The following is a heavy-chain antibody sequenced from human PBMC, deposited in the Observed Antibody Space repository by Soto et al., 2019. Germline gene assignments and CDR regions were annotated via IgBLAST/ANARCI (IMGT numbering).Heavy chain of an antibody. CDR1: GFSFTTTTVG. CDR3: AHKNVYSYGSYFFDF. J-gene: IGHJ4*02. Sequence: QITLKESGPTLVKPTQTLTLTCSFSGFSFTTTTVGVGWVSQPPGKALEWLALIYSHDEKRYSPSLKNRLTITKDTSKNQVVRTMTDMDPVDTATYYCAHKNVYSYGSYFFDFWGQGTLVTVST. CDR2: IYSHDEK. D-gene: IGHD3-10*01. V-gene: IGHV2-5*01.